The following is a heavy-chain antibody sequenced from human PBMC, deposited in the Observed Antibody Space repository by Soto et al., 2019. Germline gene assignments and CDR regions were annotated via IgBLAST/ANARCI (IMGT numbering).Heavy chain of an antibody. CDR3: VADLPLDRPLLVFNY. CDR1: GLTFTYAW. V-gene: IGHV3-15*05. J-gene: IGHJ4*02. Sequence: EVQLVESGGGFVEPGGSLRLSCAASGLTFTYAWMSWVRQAPGKGLEWVGRIKSKPDGGTMDYAAPVKGRFTVSRDDSKNNLYVHMSSKKMANPFRFYCVADLPLDRPLLVFNYWGQETMLTVT. CDR2: IKSKPDGGTM.